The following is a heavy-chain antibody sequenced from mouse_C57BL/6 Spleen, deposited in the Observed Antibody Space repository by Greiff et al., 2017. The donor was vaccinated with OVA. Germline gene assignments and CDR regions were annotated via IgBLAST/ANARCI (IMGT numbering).Heavy chain of an antibody. CDR3: ARSAFDVTDY. J-gene: IGHJ2*01. Sequence: QVQLQQPGAELVRPGSSVKLSCKASGYTFTSYWMDWVKQRPGQGLEWIGNIYPSDSETHYNQKFKDKATLTVDKSSSTAYMQLSSLPSEDSAVYYCARSAFDVTDYWGQGTTLTVSS. V-gene: IGHV1-61*01. CDR1: GYTFTSYW. CDR2: IYPSDSET. D-gene: IGHD2-1*01.